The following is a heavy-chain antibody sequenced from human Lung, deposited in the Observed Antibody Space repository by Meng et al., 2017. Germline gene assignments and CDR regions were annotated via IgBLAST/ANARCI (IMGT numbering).Heavy chain of an antibody. CDR1: GFTFSTHW. Sequence: LGGSGGALFRPGVSLRLSCAACGFTFSTHWMHWVRQAPGKGLEWVSRITGDGSSTIYADSVQGRFTMSRDNAKNTLSLQMNSLRAEDTAVYYCARGGVTTDDWGQGTLVTVSS. CDR3: ARGGVTTDD. J-gene: IGHJ4*02. CDR2: ITGDGSST. D-gene: IGHD4-17*01. V-gene: IGHV3-74*01.